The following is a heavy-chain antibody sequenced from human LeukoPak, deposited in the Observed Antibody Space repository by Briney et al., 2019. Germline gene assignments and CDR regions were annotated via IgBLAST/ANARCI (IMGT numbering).Heavy chain of an antibody. CDR1: GYSISSGYY. Sequence: PSETLSLTCTVSGYSISSGYYWGWIRQPPGKGLEWIGSIYHSGSTYYNPSLKSRVTISVDTSKNQFSLKLSSVTAADTAVYYCARAVAGTWPNWFDPWGQGTLVTVSS. CDR2: IYHSGST. CDR3: ARAVAGTWPNWFDP. D-gene: IGHD6-19*01. V-gene: IGHV4-38-2*02. J-gene: IGHJ5*02.